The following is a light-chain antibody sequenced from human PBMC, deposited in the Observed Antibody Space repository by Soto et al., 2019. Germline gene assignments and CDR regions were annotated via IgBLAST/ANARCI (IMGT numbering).Light chain of an antibody. V-gene: IGLV2-11*01. CDR1: SSDVGNYNY. J-gene: IGLJ2*01. Sequence: QSALTQPRSVSGSPGQSVTISCTGSSSDVGNYNYVSWYQQHPGKVPKLMIYDVVKRPSGVPDRFSGSKSGNTASLTISGLQAEDEAAYYCHSNAGIFALFGEGTKLTVL. CDR3: HSNAGIFAL. CDR2: DVV.